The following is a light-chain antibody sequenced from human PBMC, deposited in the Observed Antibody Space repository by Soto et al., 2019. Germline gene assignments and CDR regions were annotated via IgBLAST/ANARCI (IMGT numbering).Light chain of an antibody. CDR1: QSVLYSSNNKNY. Sequence: DIVMTQSPDSLAVSMGERATINCKSSQSVLYSSNNKNYLAWYQQKTGQPPKLLIYWASTRESRVPDRFSGSGSGTDFTLTISSLQAEDVAVYYCQQYYSNRTFGQGTKVDIK. J-gene: IGKJ1*01. CDR2: WAS. V-gene: IGKV4-1*01. CDR3: QQYYSNRT.